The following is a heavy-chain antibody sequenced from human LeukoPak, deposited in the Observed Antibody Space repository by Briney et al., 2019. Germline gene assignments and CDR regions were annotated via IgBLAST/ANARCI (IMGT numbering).Heavy chain of an antibody. CDR1: GFTFSSYV. CDR3: ARESTNNWFDP. D-gene: IGHD5/OR15-5a*01. CDR2: IWYDGSNK. V-gene: IGHV3-33*01. Sequence: PGGSLRLSCAASGFTFSSYVMHWVRQAPGKGLEWVAVIWYDGSNKYYADSVKGRFTISRDNSKNTLYLQMNSLRAEDTAVYYCARESTNNWFDPWGQGTLVTVSS. J-gene: IGHJ5*02.